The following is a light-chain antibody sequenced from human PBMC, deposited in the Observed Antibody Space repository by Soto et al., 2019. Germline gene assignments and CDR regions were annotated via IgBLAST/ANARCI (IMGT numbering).Light chain of an antibody. J-gene: IGKJ4*01. V-gene: IGKV3-15*01. CDR3: QQYNKWPLT. CDR2: GAS. Sequence: IVLTQSPGTLSLSPGDRATLSCRASQTVSNNYLAWYPPKPGQAPRLLIDGASTRAAGIPPRFSGSGSGTEFTLTISSLQSEDFAVYYGQQYNKWPLTFGGGTKVDIK. CDR1: QTVSNN.